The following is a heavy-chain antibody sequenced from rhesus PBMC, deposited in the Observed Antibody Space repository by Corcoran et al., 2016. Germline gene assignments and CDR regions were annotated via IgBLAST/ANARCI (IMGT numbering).Heavy chain of an antibody. Sequence: QVQLQESGPGLVKPLETLSLTCAVSGGSISSNYWSWIRQPPGKGLEWIGYIHGRGSSTTYNPSLKSRVTLAVDTSKNQFSLKLSSVTAADTAVYYCAREGSGYNHIDNWGQGVLVTVSS. CDR1: GGSISSNY. CDR2: IHGRGSST. V-gene: IGHV4S11*01. D-gene: IGHD2-21*01. CDR3: AREGSGYNHIDN. J-gene: IGHJ4*01.